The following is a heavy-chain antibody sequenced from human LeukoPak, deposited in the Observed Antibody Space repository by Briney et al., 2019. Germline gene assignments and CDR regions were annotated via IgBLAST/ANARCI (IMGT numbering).Heavy chain of an antibody. CDR3: AREITMMVVVTKGAFDI. D-gene: IGHD3-22*01. CDR2: IYYSGST. CDR1: GGSISSSSYY. J-gene: IGHJ3*02. V-gene: IGHV4-39*02. Sequence: SETLSLTCTVSGGSISSSSYYWGWIRQPPGKGLEWIGSIYYSGSTYYNPSLKSRVTISVDTSKNQFSLKLSSVTAADTAVYYCAREITMMVVVTKGAFDIWGQGTMVTVSS.